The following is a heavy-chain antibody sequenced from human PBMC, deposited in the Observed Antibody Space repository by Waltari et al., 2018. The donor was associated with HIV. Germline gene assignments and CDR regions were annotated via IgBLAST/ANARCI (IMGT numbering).Heavy chain of an antibody. J-gene: IGHJ2*01. Sequence: QLQLQESGPGLVKPSETLSLTCPVSGGSVRSSSYFWGWIRQPPGKGLEWIGRIYYTGRAYYNPSLKGRVTISVDTSKNQFSLKVTSVTAADTAVYYCARHALRVGAAYWNFDLWGRGTLVTVSS. CDR2: IYYTGRA. V-gene: IGHV4-39*01. CDR3: ARHALRVGAAYWNFDL. D-gene: IGHD1-26*01. CDR1: GGSVRSSSYF.